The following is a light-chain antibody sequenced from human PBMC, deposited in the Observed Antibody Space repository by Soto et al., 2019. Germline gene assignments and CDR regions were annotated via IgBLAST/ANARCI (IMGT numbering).Light chain of an antibody. CDR1: SSNIGSNT. V-gene: IGLV1-44*01. J-gene: IGLJ2*01. CDR3: AAWDDSLNGVV. Sequence: QSVLTQPPSASATPGQRVTISCSGGSSNIGSNTVNWYQQLPGTAPKLLIHSNNQRPSGVPDRFSGSKSGTSASLAISGLHSEHEADYYCAAWDDSLNGVVFGGGTKLTVL. CDR2: SNN.